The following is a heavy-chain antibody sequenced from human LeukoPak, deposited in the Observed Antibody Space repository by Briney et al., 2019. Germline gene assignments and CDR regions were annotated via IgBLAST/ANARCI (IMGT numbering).Heavy chain of an antibody. Sequence: SETLSLTCTVSGGSISSYYWSWIRQPPGKGLEWIGDIYYSGSTNYNPSLKSRVTISVDTSKNQFSLKLSSVTAADTAVYYCARDKRYYGMDVWGQGTTVTVSS. CDR3: ARDKRYYGMDV. V-gene: IGHV4-59*01. CDR2: IYYSGST. D-gene: IGHD6-25*01. J-gene: IGHJ6*02. CDR1: GGSISSYY.